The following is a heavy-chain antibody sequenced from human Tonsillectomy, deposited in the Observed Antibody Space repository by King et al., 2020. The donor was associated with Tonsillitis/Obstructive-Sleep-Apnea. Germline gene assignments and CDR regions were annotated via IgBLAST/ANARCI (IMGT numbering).Heavy chain of an antibody. CDR2: IYPGDSDA. CDR3: ARSTVDLATINFDY. D-gene: IGHD5-24*01. Sequence: QLVQSGAEVKKPGESLKISCKGSGYSFPTYWIAWVRPMPGKGLEWMGIIYPGDSDATYSPSFQGQVTISADKSISTAYLQWSSLRASDTAIYYCARSTVDLATINFDYWGQGTLVTVSS. CDR1: GYSFPTYW. J-gene: IGHJ4*02. V-gene: IGHV5-51*03.